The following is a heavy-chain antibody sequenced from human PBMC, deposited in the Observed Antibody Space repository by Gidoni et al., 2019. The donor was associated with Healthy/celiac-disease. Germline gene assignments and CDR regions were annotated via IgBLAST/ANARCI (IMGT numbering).Heavy chain of an antibody. V-gene: IGHV4-39*01. CDR2: IYYSGSN. D-gene: IGHD3-3*01. Sequence: QLPLHESGPGLVKPSETLSLPCPVSVGSISSSSYYWGWIRQPPGKGLEWIGSIYYSGSNDYNPSLKSRVTISVDTSKNQFSLKLSSVTAADTAVYYCARLPYDFWSGYYGLFDYWGQGTLVTVSS. CDR1: VGSISSSSYY. CDR3: ARLPYDFWSGYYGLFDY. J-gene: IGHJ4*02.